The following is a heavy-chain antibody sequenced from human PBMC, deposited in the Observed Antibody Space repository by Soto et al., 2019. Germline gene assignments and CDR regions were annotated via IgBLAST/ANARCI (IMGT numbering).Heavy chain of an antibody. Sequence: QVQLVQSGAEVKKPGASVKVSCKASGYTFTSYYMHWVRQAPGQGLEWMGIINPSGGSTSYAQKFQGRVTMTRDTSTSTVYMELSSLRSEDTAVYYCARVGESGYDYWYFDLWGRGTLVTVSS. V-gene: IGHV1-46*01. CDR2: INPSGGST. CDR1: GYTFTSYY. D-gene: IGHD5-12*01. J-gene: IGHJ2*01. CDR3: ARVGESGYDYWYFDL.